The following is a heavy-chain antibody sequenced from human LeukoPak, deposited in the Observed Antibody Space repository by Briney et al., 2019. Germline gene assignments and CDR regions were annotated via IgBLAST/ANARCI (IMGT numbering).Heavy chain of an antibody. V-gene: IGHV1-2*02. J-gene: IGHJ4*02. CDR2: INPNSGGT. D-gene: IGHD3-3*01. CDR1: GYTFTGYY. Sequence: ASVKVSCKVSGYTFTGYYMHWVRQAPGQGLEWMGWINPNSGGTNYAQKFQGRVTMTRDTSISTAYMELSRLRSDDTAVYYCARGPYDFWSGTYTFFDYWGQGTLVTVSS. CDR3: ARGPYDFWSGTYTFFDY.